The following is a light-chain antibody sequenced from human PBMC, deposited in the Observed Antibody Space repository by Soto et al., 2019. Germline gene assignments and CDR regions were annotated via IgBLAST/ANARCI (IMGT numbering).Light chain of an antibody. J-gene: IGKJ3*01. V-gene: IGKV1-9*01. CDR3: QQLNSYPL. CDR2: AAS. Sequence: IQLTQSPSSLSASVGDRVTITCRASQGISSYLAWYQQKPGKAPKLLIYAASTLQSGVPSRFSGSGSGTDFTLTISSLQPEAFAIYYCQQLNSYPLFGPGTKVDIK. CDR1: QGISSY.